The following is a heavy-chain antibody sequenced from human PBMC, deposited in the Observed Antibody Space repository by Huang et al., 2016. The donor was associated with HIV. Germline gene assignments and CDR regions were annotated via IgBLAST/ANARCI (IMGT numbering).Heavy chain of an antibody. CDR3: ARFVGRLPGY. J-gene: IGHJ4*02. CDR2: MYYSGST. Sequence: QLQLQESGPGLVKPSETLSLTCTVSGGSITTSSYYWGWIRQPPGKGLEWIGHMYYSGSTYYNPSLKSRVTRSVDTSKNQFALRLNSVTAADTAVYYCARFVGRLPGYWGQGTLVTVSS. CDR1: GGSITTSSYY. D-gene: IGHD2-15*01. V-gene: IGHV4-39*01.